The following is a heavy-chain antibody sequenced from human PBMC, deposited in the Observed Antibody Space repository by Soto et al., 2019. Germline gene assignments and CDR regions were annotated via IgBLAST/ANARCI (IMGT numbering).Heavy chain of an antibody. CDR2: IIPDSGGT. J-gene: IGHJ3*02. CDR1: GYTFTSYG. V-gene: IGHV1-18*01. D-gene: IGHD3-10*01. Sequence: ASVKVSCKASGYTFTSYGISWVRQAPGQGLEWMGFIIPDSGGTASAQEFKGRVTMTTDPSSSTVYMSLSSLRSDDTAVYYCARDQESYAAFDIWGQGTMVTVSS. CDR3: ARDQESYAAFDI.